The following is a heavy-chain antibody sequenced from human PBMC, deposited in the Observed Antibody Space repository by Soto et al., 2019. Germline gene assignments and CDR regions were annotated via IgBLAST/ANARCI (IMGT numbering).Heavy chain of an antibody. V-gene: IGHV3-30*03. CDR2: ISYDGSNK. D-gene: IGHD5-18*01. CDR1: GFTFSSYG. CDR3: ARVPGYSYGPPWNYYYYGMDV. Sequence: QVQLVESGGGVVQPGRSLRLSCAASGFTFSSYGMHWVRQAPGKGLEWVAVISYDGSNKYYADSVKGRFTISRDNSKNXLXLXXNSLRAEDTAVYYCARVPGYSYGPPWNYYYYGMDVWGQGTTVTVSS. J-gene: IGHJ6*02.